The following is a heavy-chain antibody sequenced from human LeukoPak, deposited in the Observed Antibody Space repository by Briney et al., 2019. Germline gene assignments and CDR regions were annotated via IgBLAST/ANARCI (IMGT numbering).Heavy chain of an antibody. J-gene: IGHJ4*02. CDR2: IYYSGST. V-gene: IGHV4-39*07. Sequence: ASETLSLTCTVSGGSISSSSYYWGWIRQPPGKGLEWIGSIYYSGSTFYNPSLKSRVTISVDTSKNQLSLKLSSVTAADTAVYYCARDYGGHAIFDYWGQGTLVTVSS. D-gene: IGHD4-23*01. CDR3: ARDYGGHAIFDY. CDR1: GGSISSSSYY.